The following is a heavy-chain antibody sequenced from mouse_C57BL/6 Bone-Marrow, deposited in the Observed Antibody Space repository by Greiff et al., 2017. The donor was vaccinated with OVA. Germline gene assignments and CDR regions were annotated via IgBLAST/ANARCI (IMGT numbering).Heavy chain of an antibody. Sequence: VQLQQPGAELVRPGTSVKLSCKASGYTFTSYWMHWVKQRPGQGLAWIGVVDPSYSYTNYNQKCKGKATLTVDTSSSTAYIQLSRLPSEDSAVDYGARKDAYYYGSGADYGGEGTTITVSS. D-gene: IGHD1-1*01. V-gene: IGHV1-59*01. CDR1: GYTFTSYW. CDR3: ARKDAYYYGSGADY. CDR2: VDPSYSYT. J-gene: IGHJ2*01.